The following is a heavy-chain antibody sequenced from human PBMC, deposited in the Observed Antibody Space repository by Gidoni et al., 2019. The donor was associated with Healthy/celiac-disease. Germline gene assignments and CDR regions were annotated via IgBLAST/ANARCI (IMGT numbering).Heavy chain of an antibody. D-gene: IGHD3-22*01. CDR2: IWYDGSNK. Sequence: QVQLVESGGGVVQPGRSLRLSCAASGFTSSSYGMHCVRQAPGKGLEWVAVIWYDGSNKYYADSVKGRFTISRDNSKNTLYLQMNSLRAEDTAVYYCARDRGYYDSSPDYWGQGTLVTVSS. V-gene: IGHV3-33*01. CDR1: GFTSSSYG. J-gene: IGHJ4*02. CDR3: ARDRGYYDSSPDY.